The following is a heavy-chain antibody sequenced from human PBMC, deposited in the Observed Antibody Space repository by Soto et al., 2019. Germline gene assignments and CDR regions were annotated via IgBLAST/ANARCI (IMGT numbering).Heavy chain of an antibody. CDR3: ARGRSEVKFDY. J-gene: IGHJ4*02. V-gene: IGHV1-8*02. CDR2: VNPNSANT. CDR1: GYTFTTYD. Sequence: ASVKVSCKASGYTFTTYDINWVRQAPGQGLEWMGWVNPNSANTDYTEKLQGRITMTRDTSITTAYMELSSLRSDDTAVYFCARGRSEVKFDYWGQGTMVTVSS.